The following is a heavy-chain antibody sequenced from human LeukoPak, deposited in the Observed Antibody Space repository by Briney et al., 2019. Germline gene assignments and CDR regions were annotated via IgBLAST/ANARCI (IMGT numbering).Heavy chain of an antibody. J-gene: IGHJ3*02. CDR1: GFTFSNYW. CDR3: ARDKDQYRLDAFDI. V-gene: IGHV3-66*02. CDR2: IYSGGST. Sequence: GGSLRLSCAVSGFTFSNYWMSWVRQAPGKGPEWVSVIYSGGSTYYADSVKGRFTISRDNSKNTLYLQMNSLRAEDTAVYYCARDKDQYRLDAFDIWGQGTMVTVSS. D-gene: IGHD1-14*01.